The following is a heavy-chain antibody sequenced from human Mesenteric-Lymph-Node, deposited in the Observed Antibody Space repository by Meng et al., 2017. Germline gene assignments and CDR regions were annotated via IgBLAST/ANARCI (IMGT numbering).Heavy chain of an antibody. J-gene: IGHJ5*02. V-gene: IGHV3-74*01. CDR3: ARVQVVVTGFDP. CDR2: INSDGSTT. CDR1: GFSLSSNW. D-gene: IGHD2-21*02. Sequence: VQLVESVGGVVLPGVSLRLSCAASGFSLSSNWMHWVRQAPGEGLVWVSRINSDGSTTSYADSVKGRFTISRDSAKNTLYLQMNSLRAEDTAVYYCARVQVVVTGFDPWGQGTLATFPS.